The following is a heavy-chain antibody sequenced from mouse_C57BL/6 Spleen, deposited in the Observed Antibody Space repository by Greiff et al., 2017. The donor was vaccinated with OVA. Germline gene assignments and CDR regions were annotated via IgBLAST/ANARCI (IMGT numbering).Heavy chain of an antibody. D-gene: IGHD2-1*01. J-gene: IGHJ4*01. CDR1: GYTFTSYW. Sequence: VQLQQPGAELVKPGASVKMSCKASGYTFTSYWITWVKQRPGQGLEWIGDIYPGSGSTNYNEKFKSKATLTVDTSSSTAYMQLSSLTSEDSAVYYCARYYGNYGAMDYWGQGTSVTVSS. CDR3: ARYYGNYGAMDY. V-gene: IGHV1-55*01. CDR2: IYPGSGST.